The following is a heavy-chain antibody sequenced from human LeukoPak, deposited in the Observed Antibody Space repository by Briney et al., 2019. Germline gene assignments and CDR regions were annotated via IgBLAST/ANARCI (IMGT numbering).Heavy chain of an antibody. CDR1: GRSFTSYY. D-gene: IGHD4-17*01. CDR3: ARMTTGHDY. Sequence: SETLSLTCGVSGRSFTSYYWSWIRQTPGKGLEWIGEVNHSGYTNMNPSLKSRVTISVDTSKNQFSLMMTSVTAADTAVYFCARMTTGHDYWGQGTLVTVSS. J-gene: IGHJ4*02. CDR2: VNHSGYT. V-gene: IGHV4-34*01.